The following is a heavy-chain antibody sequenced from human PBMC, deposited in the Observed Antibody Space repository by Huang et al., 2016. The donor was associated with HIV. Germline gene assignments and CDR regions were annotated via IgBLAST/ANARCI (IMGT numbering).Heavy chain of an antibody. CDR2: VYQGGST. CDR3: ASQHIGAAATWF. Sequence: QLQLQESGPGQVKPSETLSLTCTVSGDFISRTNFYWGWIRQSPGKGLEGVGSVYQGGSTNYNPSLKSRVTLSVDTSRNQFSLRLNSVTAADTAVYYCASQHIGAAATWFWGRGTQVAVSS. D-gene: IGHD6-13*01. CDR1: GDFISRTNFY. J-gene: IGHJ4*02. V-gene: IGHV4-39*01.